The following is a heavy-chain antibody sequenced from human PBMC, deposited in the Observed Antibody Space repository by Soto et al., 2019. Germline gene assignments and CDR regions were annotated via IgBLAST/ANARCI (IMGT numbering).Heavy chain of an antibody. V-gene: IGHV1-3*01. D-gene: IGHD2-21*02. J-gene: IGHJ4*02. CDR1: GDTFTSYA. CDR2: INAGNGNT. CDR3: ARSIVVVTALDY. Sequence: SVKVSCKACGDTFTSYAMHWVRQAPGQRLEWMGWINAGNGNTKYSQKFQGRVTITRDTSASTAYMELSSLRSEDTAVYYCARSIVVVTALDYWGQGTLVTVSS.